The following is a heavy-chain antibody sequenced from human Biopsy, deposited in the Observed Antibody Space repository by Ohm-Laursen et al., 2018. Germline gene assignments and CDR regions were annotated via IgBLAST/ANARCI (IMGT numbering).Heavy chain of an antibody. V-gene: IGHV2-70*04. J-gene: IGHJ4*01. CDR3: ARTRAHNFGALEF. D-gene: IGHD1-1*01. CDR1: GFSLSSTGMR. Sequence: TQTLTLTRSFSGFSLSSTGMRISWVRQPPGKALECLGRIDWDDDKFYSPSLETRLSLSKDTTTDQVVLTLTDVDPEDTATYYCARTRAHNFGALEFWGQGILVTVSS. CDR2: IDWDDDK.